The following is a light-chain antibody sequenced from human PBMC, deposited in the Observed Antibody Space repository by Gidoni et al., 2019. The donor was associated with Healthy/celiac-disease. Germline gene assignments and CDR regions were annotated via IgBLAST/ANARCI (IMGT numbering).Light chain of an antibody. CDR3: AAWDDSLSGVV. V-gene: IGLV1-47*01. CDR2: RNN. Sequence: QSVLTQPPSASGTPGQRVTISCSGSSTNIGSNYVSWYPQLPGTAPKLLSSRNNQRPSGVPARFSGSKSGTSASLALSGLRSEDEADYYCAAWDDSLSGVVFGGGPTLTVL. CDR1: STNIGSNY. J-gene: IGLJ2*01.